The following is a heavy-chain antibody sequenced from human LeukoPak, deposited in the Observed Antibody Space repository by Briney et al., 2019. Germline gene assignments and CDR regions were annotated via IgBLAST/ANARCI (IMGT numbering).Heavy chain of an antibody. J-gene: IGHJ5*02. CDR3: ARASSSWSNWFDP. Sequence: ASVKVSCKASGYTFTGYYIHWVRQAPGQGLEWMGWINPNSGGTNYAQKFQDRVTMTRDTSISTAYMELGRLRSDDTAVYYCARASSSWSNWFDPWGQGTLVTVSS. D-gene: IGHD6-13*01. CDR2: INPNSGGT. V-gene: IGHV1-2*02. CDR1: GYTFTGYY.